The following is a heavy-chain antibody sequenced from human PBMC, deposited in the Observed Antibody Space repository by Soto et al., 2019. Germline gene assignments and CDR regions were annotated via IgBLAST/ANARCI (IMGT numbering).Heavy chain of an antibody. Sequence: SETLSLTCTVSGGSISSYYWSWIRQPPGKGLEWIGYIYYSGSTNYNPSLKSRVTISVDTSKNQFSLKLSSVTAADTAVYYCAKRPDYYDSSGYYFDYWGQGTLVTVSS. CDR3: AKRPDYYDSSGYYFDY. D-gene: IGHD3-22*01. V-gene: IGHV4-59*08. CDR2: IYYSGST. CDR1: GGSISSYY. J-gene: IGHJ4*02.